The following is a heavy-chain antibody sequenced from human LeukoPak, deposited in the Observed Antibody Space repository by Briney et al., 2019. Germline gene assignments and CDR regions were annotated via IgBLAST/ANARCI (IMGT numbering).Heavy chain of an antibody. CDR3: AKDFQLYRDYGVFDY. D-gene: IGHD4-17*01. CDR1: GFMFSSYA. J-gene: IGHJ4*02. CDR2: ISGDGGST. V-gene: IGHV3-43*02. Sequence: GGSLRLSCAASGFMFSSYAMGWVRQAPGKGLEWVSLISGDGGSTYYADSVKGRFTISRDNSKNSLYLQMNSLRTEDTALYYCAKDFQLYRDYGVFDYWGQGTLVTVSS.